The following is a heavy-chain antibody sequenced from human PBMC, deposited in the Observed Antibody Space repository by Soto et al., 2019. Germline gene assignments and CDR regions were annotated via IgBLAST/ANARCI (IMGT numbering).Heavy chain of an antibody. CDR2: IYYSGST. J-gene: IGHJ4*02. Sequence: SETLSLTCTVSGGSISSYYWSWIRQPPGKGLEWIGYIYYSGSTNYNPSLKSRVTISVDTSKNQFSLKLSSVTAADTAVYYCARGGQLWPYYFDYWGQGTLVTVSS. V-gene: IGHV4-59*01. D-gene: IGHD5-18*01. CDR1: GGSISSYY. CDR3: ARGGQLWPYYFDY.